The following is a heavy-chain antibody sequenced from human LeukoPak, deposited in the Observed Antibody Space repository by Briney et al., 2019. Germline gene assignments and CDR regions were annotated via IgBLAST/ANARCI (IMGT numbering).Heavy chain of an antibody. J-gene: IGHJ4*02. CDR3: ARREDHDY. V-gene: IGHV1-2*02. CDR1: GGTFSSYA. Sequence: ASVKVSRKASGGTFSSYAISWVRQAPGQGLEWMGWINPNSGGTNYAQKFQGRVTMTRDTSISTAYMELSRLRSDDTAVYYCARREDHDYWGQGTLVTVSS. CDR2: INPNSGGT. D-gene: IGHD1-14*01.